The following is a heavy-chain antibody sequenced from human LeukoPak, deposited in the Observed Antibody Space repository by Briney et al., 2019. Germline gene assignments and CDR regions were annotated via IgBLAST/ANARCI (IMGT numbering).Heavy chain of an antibody. D-gene: IGHD3-9*01. J-gene: IGHJ1*01. CDR1: GGTFSSYA. Sequence: WASVKVSCKASGGTFSSYATNWVRQAPGQGLEWMGGITPMFGTAKYAQKFQGRVTITADESTSTAYMELSSLRSEDTAVYYCARDSSEFRSLIFHWGQGTLVTVSS. V-gene: IGHV1-69*13. CDR2: ITPMFGTA. CDR3: ARDSSEFRSLIFH.